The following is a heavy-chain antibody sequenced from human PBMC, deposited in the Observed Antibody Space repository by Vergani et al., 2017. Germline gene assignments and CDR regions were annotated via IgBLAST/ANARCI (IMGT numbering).Heavy chain of an antibody. Sequence: QVQLVQSGAEVKKPGSSVKVSCKASGGTFSSYTISWVRQAPGQGLEWMGRIIPILGIANYAQKFQGRVTITADKSTSTAYMELSSLRSEDTAVYYCALWFEEPYSGAGLGYFDYWAREPWSPSPQ. CDR1: GGTFSSYT. V-gene: IGHV1-69*02. J-gene: IGHJ4*02. D-gene: IGHD3-10*01. CDR3: ALWFEEPYSGAGLGYFDY. CDR2: IIPILGIA.